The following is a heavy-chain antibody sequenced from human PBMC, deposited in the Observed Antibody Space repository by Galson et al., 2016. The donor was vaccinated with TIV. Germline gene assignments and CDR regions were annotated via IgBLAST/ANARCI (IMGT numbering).Heavy chain of an antibody. D-gene: IGHD5-18*01. CDR1: GDTFSTYP. J-gene: IGHJ6*02. CDR3: AKDRNTAMDTYHYYYGMDV. Sequence: SCKASGDTFSTYPFNWVRQAPGQGLEWVGGFIPLFGTANYAQKFQGRVMITADESTSTLYMEVSSLRSEDTAVYYCAKDRNTAMDTYHYYYGMDVWGQGTTVVVSS. CDR2: FIPLFGTA. V-gene: IGHV1-69*01.